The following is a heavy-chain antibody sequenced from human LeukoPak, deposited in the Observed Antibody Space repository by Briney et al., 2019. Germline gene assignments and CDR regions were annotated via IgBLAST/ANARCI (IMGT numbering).Heavy chain of an antibody. J-gene: IGHJ4*02. CDR3: ARASVNYYDTSGYWAFDY. Sequence: GGSLRLSCAAPGFTFSSYGMHWVRQAPGKGLEWVAVISYDGSNKYYADSVKGRFTISRDNSKNSLYLQMNSLRAEDTAVYYCARASVNYYDTSGYWAFDYWGQGTLLTVSS. CDR2: ISYDGSNK. V-gene: IGHV3-30*03. D-gene: IGHD3-22*01. CDR1: GFTFSSYG.